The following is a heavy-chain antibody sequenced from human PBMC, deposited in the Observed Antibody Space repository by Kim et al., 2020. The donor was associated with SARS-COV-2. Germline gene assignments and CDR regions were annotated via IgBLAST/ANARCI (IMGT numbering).Heavy chain of an antibody. V-gene: IGHV3-74*01. CDR2: INSDGRST. CDR3: ASSGYYGSGGFDY. Sequence: GGSLRLSCAASGFTFSSYWMHWVRQTPGKGLVCVSRINSDGRSTTYADSVKGRFTISRDNAKNTLYLQMNSLRAEDTAVYYCASSGYYGSGGFDYWGQGT. CDR1: GFTFSSYW. D-gene: IGHD3-10*01. J-gene: IGHJ4*02.